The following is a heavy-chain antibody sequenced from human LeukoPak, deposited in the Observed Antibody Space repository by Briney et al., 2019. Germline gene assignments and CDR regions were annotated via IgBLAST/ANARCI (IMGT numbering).Heavy chain of an antibody. J-gene: IGHJ4*02. CDR1: GFTFSSYE. Sequence: GGSLRLSCAASGFTFSSYEMNWVRQAPGKGLEWVAVISYDGSNKYYADSVKGRFTISRDNSKNTLYLQMNSLRAEDTAVYYCAKGVYYDFWSGYTLPDYWGQGSLVTVSS. CDR2: ISYDGSNK. V-gene: IGHV3-30*18. CDR3: AKGVYYDFWSGYTLPDY. D-gene: IGHD3-3*01.